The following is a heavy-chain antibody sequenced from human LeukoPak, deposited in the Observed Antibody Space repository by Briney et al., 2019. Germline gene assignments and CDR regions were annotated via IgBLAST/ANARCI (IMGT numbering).Heavy chain of an antibody. CDR2: IYHSGRT. J-gene: IGHJ2*01. V-gene: IGHV4-38-2*02. CDR3: ARVSGRFTWYFDL. CDR1: GYSISNGYY. Sequence: SETLSLTCTVSGYSISNGYYWGWMRQPPGKGLEWIGSIYHSGRTHYNPSLKSRVIISVDTSKNYFSLKLSSVTAADTAVYYCARVSGRFTWYFDLWGRGTLVTVSS.